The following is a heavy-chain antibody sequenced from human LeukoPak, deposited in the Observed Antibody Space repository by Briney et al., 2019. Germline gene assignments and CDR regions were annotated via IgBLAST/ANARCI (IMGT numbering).Heavy chain of an antibody. J-gene: IGHJ4*02. CDR2: IFTRGTT. CDR3: ARSSLAVYFDY. Sequence: SETLSLTCTVSGASISSGSYYYNWIRQPAGKGLEWLGNIFTRGTTNYNASLASRLTISLDTAKNQFSLSLSSMTAADTAMYFCARSSLAVYFDYWGRGTLVTASS. CDR1: GASISSGSYY. V-gene: IGHV4-61*09.